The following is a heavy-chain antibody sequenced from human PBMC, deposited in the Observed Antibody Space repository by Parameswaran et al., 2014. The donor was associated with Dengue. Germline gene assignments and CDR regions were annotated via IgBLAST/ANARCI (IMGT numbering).Heavy chain of an antibody. CDR3: ARVETTGTTKVLDY. J-gene: IGHJ4*02. D-gene: IGHD1-7*01. Sequence: WVRQAPGQGLEWMGWINPNSGGTNYAXKFQGRVTMTRDTSISTAYMELSRLRSDDTAVYYCARVETTGTTKVLDYWGQGTLVTVSS. V-gene: IGHV1-2*02. CDR2: INPNSGGT.